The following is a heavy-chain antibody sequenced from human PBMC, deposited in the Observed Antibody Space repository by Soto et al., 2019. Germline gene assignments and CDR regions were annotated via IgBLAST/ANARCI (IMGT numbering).Heavy chain of an antibody. Sequence: GESLKISCKGSGYSFTIYWIGWVRQMPGKGLEWMGIIYPGDSDTRYSPSFQGQVTISADKSISTAYLQWSSLKASDTAMYYCARPGTCVYDENSDYYYYCMDFRGQGTTVTVSS. D-gene: IGHD3-22*01. CDR1: GYSFTIYW. V-gene: IGHV5-51*01. CDR3: ARPGTCVYDENSDYYYYCMDF. J-gene: IGHJ6*02. CDR2: IYPGDSDT.